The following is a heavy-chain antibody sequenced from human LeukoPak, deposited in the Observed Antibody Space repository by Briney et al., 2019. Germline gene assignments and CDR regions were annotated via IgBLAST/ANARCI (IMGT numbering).Heavy chain of an antibody. J-gene: IGHJ5*02. D-gene: IGHD3-22*01. CDR1: GGSISSGDYY. V-gene: IGHV4-30-4*01. CDR3: ARPYYYDSRIDP. CDR2: MYYSGST. Sequence: PSETLSLTYTVSGGSISSGDYYWSWIRRPPGKGLEWIAYMYYSGSTYYNPSLKSRVTMSADTSKNQLSLKLSSVTAADTAVYYCARPYYYDSRIDPWGQGILVTVSS.